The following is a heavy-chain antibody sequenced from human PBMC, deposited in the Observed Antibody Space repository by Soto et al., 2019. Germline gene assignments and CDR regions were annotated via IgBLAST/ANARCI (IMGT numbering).Heavy chain of an antibody. J-gene: IGHJ6*02. CDR2: IYYSGNT. CDR1: GVSVSSDIYY. V-gene: IGHV4-31*03. CDR3: ARYPVVVVPAANYGLDV. D-gene: IGHD2-2*01. Sequence: QVQLQESGPGLVKPSQTLSLTCSVSGVSVSSDIYYWSWILHHPGKGLVWIGYIYYSGNTYYNPSLGGRVTISLDTSKNHFSLRLRSVTPADTAVYYCARYPVVVVPAANYGLDVWGQGTTVTVSS.